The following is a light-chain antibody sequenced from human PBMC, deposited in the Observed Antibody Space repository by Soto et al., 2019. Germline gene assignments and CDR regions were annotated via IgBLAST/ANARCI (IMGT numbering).Light chain of an antibody. CDR3: QSYESSLSGRV. V-gene: IGLV1-40*01. Sequence: QSVLTQPPSVSGAPGQRVTISCTGSSSNIGAGYDVHWYQQLPGTAPKLLISGNSNRPSGVPDRFSGSKSGTSASLAITGLQAEDEADYYCQSYESSLSGRVFGTGTKVTVL. J-gene: IGLJ1*01. CDR2: GNS. CDR1: SSNIGAGYD.